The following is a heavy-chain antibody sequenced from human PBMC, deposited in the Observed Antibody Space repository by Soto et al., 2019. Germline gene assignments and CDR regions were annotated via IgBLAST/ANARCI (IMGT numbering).Heavy chain of an antibody. D-gene: IGHD6-13*01. CDR2: ISSSSSTI. CDR3: ARDPGGQLLGLDAFDI. J-gene: IGHJ3*02. CDR1: GFTFSSYS. Sequence: GGSLRLSCAASGFTFSSYSMNWVRQAPGKGLEWVSYISSSSSTIYYADSVKGRFTISRDNAKNSLYLQMNSLRAEDTAVYYCARDPGGQLLGLDAFDIWGQGTMVTVSS. V-gene: IGHV3-48*01.